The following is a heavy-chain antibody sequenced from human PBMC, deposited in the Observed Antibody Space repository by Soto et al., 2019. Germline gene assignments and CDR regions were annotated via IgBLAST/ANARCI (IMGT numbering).Heavy chain of an antibody. J-gene: IGHJ4*02. CDR1: GFTFSSYA. V-gene: IGHV3-23*01. CDR3: AKEHTQTYDSSGYYPTEFDY. Sequence: PGGSLRLSCAASGFTFSSYAMSWVRQAPGKWLEWVSAISGSGGSTYYADSVKGRFTISRDNSKNTLYLQMNSLRAEDTAVYYCAKEHTQTYDSSGYYPTEFDYWGQGXLVTVHS. CDR2: ISGSGGST. D-gene: IGHD3-22*01.